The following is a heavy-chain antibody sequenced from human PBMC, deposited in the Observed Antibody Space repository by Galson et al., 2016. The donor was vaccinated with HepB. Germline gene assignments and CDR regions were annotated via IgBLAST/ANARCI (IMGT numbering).Heavy chain of an antibody. V-gene: IGHV4-39*01. D-gene: IGHD6-19*01. Sequence: GLIHSSGTSHYDPSLNSRLTMSVETAKNQFSLRLSSVTAAATAAYYCARSSASRNGYFDSWGQGTLVTVSS. CDR2: IHSSGTS. CDR3: ARSSASRNGYFDS. J-gene: IGHJ4*02.